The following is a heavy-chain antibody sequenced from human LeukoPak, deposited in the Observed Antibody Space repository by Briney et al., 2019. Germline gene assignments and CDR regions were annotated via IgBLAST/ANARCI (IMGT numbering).Heavy chain of an antibody. D-gene: IGHD3-16*01. CDR2: INPSGGT. V-gene: IGHV4-34*01. Sequence: SETLSLTCAVSGESFSGYYWNWIRQPPGNGLEWIGEINPSGGTNYSPSLKSRVTISVDTSTNQFSLEVTSVTAADTAVYYCARGSNRARLANWGRGTQVTVSS. J-gene: IGHJ4*02. CDR3: ARGSNRARLAN. CDR1: GESFSGYY.